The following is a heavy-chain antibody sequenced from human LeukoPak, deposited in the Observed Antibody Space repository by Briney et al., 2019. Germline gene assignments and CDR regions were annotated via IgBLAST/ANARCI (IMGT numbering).Heavy chain of an antibody. CDR1: GFTFSSYS. CDR2: ISSSSSTI. J-gene: IGHJ3*02. V-gene: IGHV3-48*04. D-gene: IGHD6-19*01. Sequence: GGSLRLSCAASGFTFSSYSMNWVRQAPGKGLEWVSYISSSSSTIYYADSVKGRFTIFRDNAKNSLYLQMNSLRAEDTAVYYCARDFGGQWLVRAFDIWGQGTMVTVSS. CDR3: ARDFGGQWLVRAFDI.